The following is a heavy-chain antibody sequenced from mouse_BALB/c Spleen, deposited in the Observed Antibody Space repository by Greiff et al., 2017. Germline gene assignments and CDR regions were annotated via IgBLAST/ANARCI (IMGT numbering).Heavy chain of an antibody. J-gene: IGHJ3*01. Sequence: EVQLVESGGGLVQPGGSRKLSCAASGFTFSSFGMHWVRQAPEKGLEWVAYISSGSSTIYYADTVKGRFTISRDNPKNTLFLQMTSLRSEDTAMYYCARSGTGTRFAYWGQGTLVTVSA. CDR2: ISSGSSTI. V-gene: IGHV5-17*02. CDR3: ARSGTGTRFAY. CDR1: GFTFSSFG. D-gene: IGHD4-1*01.